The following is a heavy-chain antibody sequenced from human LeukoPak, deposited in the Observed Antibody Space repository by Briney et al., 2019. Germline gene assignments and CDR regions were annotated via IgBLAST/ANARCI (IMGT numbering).Heavy chain of an antibody. D-gene: IGHD3-22*01. J-gene: IGHJ4*02. V-gene: IGHV1-2*02. CDR3: ARTYPDSSGYYYDY. CDR2: INPNSGGR. Sequence: ASVKVSCKASGYTFTGYYMHWVRQAPGQGLEWMGWINPNSGGRNYAPKFQGRETMTRDTSISTAYMEPSRLRSDDTAVYYCARTYPDSSGYYYDYWGQGTLVTVSS. CDR1: GYTFTGYY.